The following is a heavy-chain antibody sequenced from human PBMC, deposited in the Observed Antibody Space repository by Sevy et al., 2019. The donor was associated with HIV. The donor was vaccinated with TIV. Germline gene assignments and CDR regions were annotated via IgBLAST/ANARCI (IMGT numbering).Heavy chain of an antibody. J-gene: IGHJ4*02. CDR2: ITSSGTTI. CDR3: ARDFPPSATIVTHFDY. V-gene: IGHV3-48*03. Sequence: GGSLRLSCAASGFAFSSYDMHWVRQAPGKGLEWVLYITSSGTTINYADSVKGRFTISRDNAKNSLYLQMNSLRVEDTAVYYCARDFPPSATIVTHFDYWGQGTLVTVSS. CDR1: GFAFSSYD. D-gene: IGHD1-26*01.